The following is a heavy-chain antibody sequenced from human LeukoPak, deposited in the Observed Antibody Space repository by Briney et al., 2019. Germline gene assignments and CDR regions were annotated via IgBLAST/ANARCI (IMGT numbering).Heavy chain of an antibody. J-gene: IGHJ4*02. CDR3: ARVGYDSSTYPKSYFDF. CDR1: GGSISSSSYY. V-gene: IGHV4-39*07. D-gene: IGHD3-22*01. Sequence: PSETLSLTCTVSGGSISSSSYYWGWIRQPPGKGLEWIGSIYYRGITYYNPSLKSRVTISVDTSKNQFSLKLSSVTAADTAVYYCARVGYDSSTYPKSYFDFWGQGTLVTVSS. CDR2: IYYRGIT.